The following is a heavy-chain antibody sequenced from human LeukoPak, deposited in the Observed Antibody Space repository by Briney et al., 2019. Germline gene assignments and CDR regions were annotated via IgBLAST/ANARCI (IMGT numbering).Heavy chain of an antibody. CDR1: GFTFSNYW. CDR2: IKQDGSEK. Sequence: GGSLSLSCAASGFTFSNYWMSWVRQAPGKGLEWVANIKQDGSEKYYVDSVKGRFTISRDNAENSLYLQMNSLRADDTAVYYCARDRALYDRSGYYYTEDDYWGQGTLVTVSS. J-gene: IGHJ4*02. CDR3: ARDRALYDRSGYYYTEDDY. D-gene: IGHD3-22*01. V-gene: IGHV3-7*01.